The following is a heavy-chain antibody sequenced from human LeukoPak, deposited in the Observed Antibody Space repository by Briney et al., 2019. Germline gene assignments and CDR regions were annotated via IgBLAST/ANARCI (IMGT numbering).Heavy chain of an antibody. V-gene: IGHV4-59*12. Sequence: PSETLSLTCTVSGGSISSYYWSWIRQPPGKGLEWIGYIYYSGSTNYNPSLKSRVTISVDTSKNQFSLKLSSVTAADTAVYYCARDSNYGSGNLRFDYWGQGTLVTVSS. CDR3: ARDSNYGSGNLRFDY. D-gene: IGHD3-10*01. J-gene: IGHJ4*02. CDR2: IYYSGST. CDR1: GGSISSYY.